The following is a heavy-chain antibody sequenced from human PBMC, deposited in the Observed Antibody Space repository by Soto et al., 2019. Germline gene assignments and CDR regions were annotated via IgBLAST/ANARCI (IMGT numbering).Heavy chain of an antibody. Sequence: QVQLVQSGAEVKKPGSSVKVSCKASGGTFSSYAISWVRQAPGQGLEWMGGIIPIFGTANYAQKLQGRVTITADESTSTAYMELGRMSSEYTAVYYCERDVVGHYRYYGTDVWGQGTTVTVSS. V-gene: IGHV1-69*12. CDR2: IIPIFGTA. D-gene: IGHD1-1*01. CDR3: ERDVVGHYRYYGTDV. CDR1: GGTFSSYA. J-gene: IGHJ6*02.